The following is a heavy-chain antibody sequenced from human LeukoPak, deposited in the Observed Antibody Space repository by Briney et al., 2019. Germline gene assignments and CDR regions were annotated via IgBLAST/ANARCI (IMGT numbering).Heavy chain of an antibody. CDR2: IKQDGSEK. Sequence: GGSLRLSCAASGFTFSSYWMSWVRQAPGKGLEWVANIKQDGSEKYYVDSVKGRFTIARDNAKNSVYLEMNSLRADDTAVYYCARSARLMKGVVEVTALDDWGQGTLVTVSS. CDR1: GFTFSSYW. CDR3: ARSARLMKGVVEVTALDD. V-gene: IGHV3-7*01. J-gene: IGHJ4*02. D-gene: IGHD3-3*01.